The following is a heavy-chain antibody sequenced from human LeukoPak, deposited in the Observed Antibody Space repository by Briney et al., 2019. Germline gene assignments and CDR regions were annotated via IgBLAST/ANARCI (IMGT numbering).Heavy chain of an antibody. D-gene: IGHD3-10*01. Sequence: PAGSLRLSCAASGFTVSSYARSWLRQAPGKGLEWVSAISGSGGTTSYADSVKGLITISRDNYKNTLQLQINIMTAEATAEYCCASFGGHGYYFYYWGQGTLVTV. CDR1: GFTVSSYA. V-gene: IGHV3-23*01. CDR2: ISGSGGTT. CDR3: ASFGGHGYYFYY. J-gene: IGHJ4*02.